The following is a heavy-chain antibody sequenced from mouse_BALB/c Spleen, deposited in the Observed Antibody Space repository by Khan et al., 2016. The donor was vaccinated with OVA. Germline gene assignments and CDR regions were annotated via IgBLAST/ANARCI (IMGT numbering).Heavy chain of an antibody. CDR1: GDSITSGY. CDR2: MIYSGNT. V-gene: IGHV3-8*02. Sequence: EVQLQESGPSLVKPSQTLSLTCSVTGDSITSGYWCWIRKFLGNKLEYMGYMIYSGNTYYNPSFNSRIPITRHTSKNQYYLQSNSVTTEDTATYYCARSSYRYAFAYWGQGTLVTVSA. D-gene: IGHD2-14*01. J-gene: IGHJ3*01. CDR3: ARSSYRYAFAY.